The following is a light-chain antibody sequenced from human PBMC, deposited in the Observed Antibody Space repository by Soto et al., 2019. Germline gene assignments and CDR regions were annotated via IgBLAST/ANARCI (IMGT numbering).Light chain of an antibody. V-gene: IGLV2-14*01. Sequence: QSVLTQPASVSGSPGQSITISCTGTSSDVGNYNYVSWYQQHPGKAPKLIIYEVTFRPSGVSNRFSGSKSGNTASLTISGLQAEDEAHYYCDSYADSGARVFGTGTKVTVL. CDR1: SSDVGNYNY. CDR3: DSYADSGARV. CDR2: EVT. J-gene: IGLJ1*01.